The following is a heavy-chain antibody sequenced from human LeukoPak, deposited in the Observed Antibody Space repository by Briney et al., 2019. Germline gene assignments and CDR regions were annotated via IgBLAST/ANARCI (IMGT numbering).Heavy chain of an antibody. CDR1: GGSISSGSYY. CDR2: MYIGGTT. V-gene: IGHV4-61*02. J-gene: IGHJ6*02. CDR3: ARGEPRYQYTMDV. Sequence: SQTLSLTSTVSGGSISSGSYYWSWIRQPAGKGLEWIGRMYIGGTTNYNPTLKSRVTISVDTSKNQFSLKVSSVTAADTAVYYCARGEPRYQYTMDVWGQGTTVTVSS. D-gene: IGHD2-2*01.